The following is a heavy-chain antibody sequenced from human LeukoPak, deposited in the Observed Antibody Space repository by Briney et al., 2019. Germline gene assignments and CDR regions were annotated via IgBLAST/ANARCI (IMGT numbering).Heavy chain of an antibody. CDR1: GFTFSNAW. D-gene: IGHD6-19*01. V-gene: IGHV3-15*01. J-gene: IGHJ6*03. Sequence: GGSPRLSCAASGFTFSNAWMSWVRQAPGKGLEWVGRIKSKTDGGTTDYAAPVKGRFTISRDDSKNTLYLQMNSLKTEDTAVYYCTTGIGSSGWFYYYYYMDVWGKGTTVAVSS. CDR2: IKSKTDGGTT. CDR3: TTGIGSSGWFYYYYYMDV.